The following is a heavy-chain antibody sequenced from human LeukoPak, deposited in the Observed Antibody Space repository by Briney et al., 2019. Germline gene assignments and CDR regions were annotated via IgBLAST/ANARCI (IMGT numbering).Heavy chain of an antibody. D-gene: IGHD3-10*01. CDR3: ARNIWFGESADAFDI. CDR1: GYTFTGYY. Sequence: ASVKISCKASGYTFTGYYMHWVRQAPGQGLEWMGWINPNSGGTNYAQKFQGRVTMTRDKSIRTAYMELSRLTSDDTAVYYCARNIWFGESADAFDIWGQGTMVTVSS. V-gene: IGHV1-2*02. J-gene: IGHJ3*02. CDR2: INPNSGGT.